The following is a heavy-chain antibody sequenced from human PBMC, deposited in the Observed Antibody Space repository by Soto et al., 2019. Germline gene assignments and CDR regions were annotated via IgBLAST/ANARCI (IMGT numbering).Heavy chain of an antibody. Sequence: PGGSLRLSCAASGFTFSSYAMSWVRQAPGKGLEWVSAISGSGGSTYYADSVKGRFTISRDNSKNTLYLQMSSLRAEDTAVYYCAKDGSSSWYYLVGPYNWFDPWGQGTLVTVSS. CDR1: GFTFSSYA. J-gene: IGHJ5*02. V-gene: IGHV3-23*01. CDR2: ISGSGGST. D-gene: IGHD6-13*01. CDR3: AKDGSSSWYYLVGPYNWFDP.